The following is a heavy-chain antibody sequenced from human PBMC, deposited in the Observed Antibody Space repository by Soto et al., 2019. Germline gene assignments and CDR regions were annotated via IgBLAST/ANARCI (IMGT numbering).Heavy chain of an antibody. CDR2: IKSKTDGGTT. J-gene: IGHJ4*02. CDR1: GSTFSNAW. V-gene: IGHV3-15*01. CDR3: STYDYIWGTDRYRCAY. D-gene: IGHD3-16*02. Sequence: EVQLVESGGDLVKPGGSLRLSCAASGSTFSNAWMTWVRQAPGKGLEWVGHIKSKTDGGTTHYAAPVEGRFTISRDDSKNTLYLHMNSLKPEDTAVYYCSTYDYIWGTDRYRCAYWVQGTLVTVSS.